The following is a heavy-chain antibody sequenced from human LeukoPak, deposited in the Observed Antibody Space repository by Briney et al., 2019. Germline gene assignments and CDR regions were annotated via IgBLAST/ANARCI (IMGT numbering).Heavy chain of an antibody. V-gene: IGHV4-59*02. Sequence: SETLSLTCTVSGGSVSSYYWSWIRQPPGKGLEWSGYIYYIGSTNYNPSLKSRVTISVDTSKNQFSLRLSSVTAADTAVYYCARDRERKQQLGGGWFDPWGQGTLVTVSS. CDR2: IYYIGST. CDR1: GGSVSSYY. CDR3: ARDRERKQQLGGGWFDP. D-gene: IGHD6-13*01. J-gene: IGHJ5*02.